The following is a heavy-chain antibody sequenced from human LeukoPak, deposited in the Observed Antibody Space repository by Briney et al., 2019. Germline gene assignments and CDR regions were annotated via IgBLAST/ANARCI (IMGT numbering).Heavy chain of an antibody. CDR2: INHSGST. D-gene: IGHD6-13*01. CDR3: ARALGSSSWNNYYYYYYMDV. CDR1: GGSFSGYY. V-gene: IGHV4-34*01. J-gene: IGHJ6*03. Sequence: SETLSLTCAVYGGSFSGYYWSWIRQPPGKGLEWIGEINHSGSTNYNPSLKSRVTISVDTSKNQFSLKLSSVTAADTAVYYCARALGSSSWNNYYYYYYMDVWGKGTTVTVSS.